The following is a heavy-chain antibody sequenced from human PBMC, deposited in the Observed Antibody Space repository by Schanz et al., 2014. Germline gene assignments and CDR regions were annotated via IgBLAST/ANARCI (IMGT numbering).Heavy chain of an antibody. CDR3: AKDVDFWSGYYLDY. CDR1: EFSFSSFG. V-gene: IGHV3-48*01. CDR2: ISSSSSTI. Sequence: EVQLVESGGGLVKPGGSLRLSCAASEFSFSSFGMNWVRQAPGKGLEWVSYISSSSSTIYYADSVKGRFTISRDNSKNTLYLQMNSLRSEDTAVYYCAKDVDFWSGYYLDYWGQGTLVTVSS. D-gene: IGHD3-3*01. J-gene: IGHJ4*02.